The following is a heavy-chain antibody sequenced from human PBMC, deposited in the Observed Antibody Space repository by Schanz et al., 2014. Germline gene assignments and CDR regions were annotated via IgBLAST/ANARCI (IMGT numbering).Heavy chain of an antibody. V-gene: IGHV3-23*04. D-gene: IGHD5-18*01. J-gene: IGHJ4*02. CDR1: GFTFRGYA. CDR2: ISGSGGNT. Sequence: EVQLVESGGGLVKPGGFLRLSCAASGFTFRGYAMSWVRQAPGRGLEWVSIISGSGGNTYYADAVRGRFTISRDNSKTTVYLQMNSLRAEDTAVYYCAKDAENTAMITDYFDYWGQGTLVTVSS. CDR3: AKDAENTAMITDYFDY.